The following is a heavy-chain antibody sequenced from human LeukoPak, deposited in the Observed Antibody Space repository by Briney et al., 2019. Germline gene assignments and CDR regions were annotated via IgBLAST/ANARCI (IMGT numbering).Heavy chain of an antibody. D-gene: IGHD1-1*01. Sequence: GGSLRLSCAASGFTFSRYAMSWVRQVPGKGLEWVSGISGTGDKTYSADSVQGRFTISRDNSKNKLYLQMKSLRADDSAIYYCPAILLDLNYYFFDFWGQGTLVTVSS. J-gene: IGHJ4*02. CDR3: PAILLDLNYYFFDF. CDR2: ISGTGDKT. V-gene: IGHV3-23*01. CDR1: GFTFSRYA.